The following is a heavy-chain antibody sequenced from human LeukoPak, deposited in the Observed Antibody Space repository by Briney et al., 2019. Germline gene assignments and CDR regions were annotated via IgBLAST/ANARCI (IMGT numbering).Heavy chain of an antibody. Sequence: PSETLSLTCAVYGGSFSGYYWSWIRQPPGKGLEWIGEINHSGSTNYNPSLKSRVTISVDTSKNQFSLKLSSVTAADTAVYYCARRRYCSSTSCYWFDYWGQGTLVTVSS. CDR1: GGSFSGYY. CDR3: ARRRYCSSTSCYWFDY. D-gene: IGHD2-2*01. V-gene: IGHV4-34*01. J-gene: IGHJ4*02. CDR2: INHSGST.